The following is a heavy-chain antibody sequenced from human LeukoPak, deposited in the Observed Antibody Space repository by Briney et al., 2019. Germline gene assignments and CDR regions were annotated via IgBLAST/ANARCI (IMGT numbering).Heavy chain of an antibody. J-gene: IGHJ5*02. Sequence: GGSLRLSCAASGFTFSSYAMHWVRQAPGKGLEYVSAISSNGGSTYYANSVKGRFTISRDNSKNTLHLQMGSLRAEDMAVYYCARGSSSSSDNWFDPWGQGTLVTVSS. CDR2: ISSNGGST. D-gene: IGHD6-6*01. V-gene: IGHV3-64*01. CDR3: ARGSSSSSDNWFDP. CDR1: GFTFSSYA.